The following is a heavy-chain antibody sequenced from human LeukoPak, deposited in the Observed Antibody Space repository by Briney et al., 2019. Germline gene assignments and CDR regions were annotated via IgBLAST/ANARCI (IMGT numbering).Heavy chain of an antibody. Sequence: GGSLRLPCVAAGLSFGGSGMHWVRQAPGKGLEWVAYIRYDGTDQNYADSVKGRFTISRDNSKNMLYLQMNSLRDEDTALYYCARAYYYDSSGRGTRGYYYYYYMDVWGKGTTVTVSS. D-gene: IGHD3-22*01. CDR3: ARAYYYDSSGRGTRGYYYYYYMDV. V-gene: IGHV3-30*02. CDR2: IRYDGTDQ. CDR1: GLSFGGSG. J-gene: IGHJ6*03.